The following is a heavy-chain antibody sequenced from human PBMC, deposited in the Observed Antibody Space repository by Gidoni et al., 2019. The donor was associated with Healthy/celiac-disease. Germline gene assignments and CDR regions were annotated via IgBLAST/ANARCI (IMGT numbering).Heavy chain of an antibody. D-gene: IGHD3-22*01. Sequence: QVQLQESGPGLVKPSQTLSLTCTVSGGSISSGSYYWSWIRQPAGKGLEWIGRIYTSGSTNYNPSLKSRVTISVDTSKNQFSLKLSSVTAADTAVYYCARDAAYYYDSSGLADYWGQGTLVTVSS. V-gene: IGHV4-61*02. J-gene: IGHJ4*02. CDR3: ARDAAYYYDSSGLADY. CDR2: IYTSGST. CDR1: GGSISSGSYY.